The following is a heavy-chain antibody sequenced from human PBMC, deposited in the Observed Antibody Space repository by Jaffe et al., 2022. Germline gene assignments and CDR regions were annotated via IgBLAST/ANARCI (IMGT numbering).Heavy chain of an antibody. CDR3: AKDPDYDFWSGYSSGYFDY. CDR2: ISWNSGSI. CDR1: GFTFDDYA. D-gene: IGHD3-3*01. J-gene: IGHJ4*02. V-gene: IGHV3-9*01. Sequence: EVQLVESGGGLVQPGRSLRLSCAASGFTFDDYAMHWVRQAPGKGLEWVSGISWNSGSIGYADSVKGRFTISRDNAKNSLYLQMNSLRAEDTALYYCAKDPDYDFWSGYSSGYFDYWGQGTLVTVSS.